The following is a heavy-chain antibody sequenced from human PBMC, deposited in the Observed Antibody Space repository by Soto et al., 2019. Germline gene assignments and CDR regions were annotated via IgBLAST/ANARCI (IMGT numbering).Heavy chain of an antibody. CDR1: GFGFHTYW. V-gene: IGHV3-74*01. CDR3: TRDLVDYYGSGNYYPRFDP. CDR2: INSDGDTS. J-gene: IGHJ5*02. Sequence: GGSLRLSCVASGFGFHTYWMHWVRQVRGKGLVWVARINSDGDTSTYADSVKGRFSISRDNTKNTLFLQMNGLRDDDTAVYYCTRDLVDYYGSGNYYPRFDPWGQGALVTVSS. D-gene: IGHD3-10*01.